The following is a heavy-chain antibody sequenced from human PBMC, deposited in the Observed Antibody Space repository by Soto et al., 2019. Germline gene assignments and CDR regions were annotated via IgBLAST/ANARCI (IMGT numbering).Heavy chain of an antibody. V-gene: IGHV6-1*01. Sequence: SQTLSLTCAISGDSVSSNSAAWNWIRQSPSRGLEWLGRTYYRSKWYNDYAVSVKSRITINPDTSKNQFALQLNSVTPEDTAVYYCARDLTSPHDKWELAHWFDPWGQGTLVTVSS. J-gene: IGHJ5*02. D-gene: IGHD1-26*01. CDR2: TYYRSKWYN. CDR3: ARDLTSPHDKWELAHWFDP. CDR1: GDSVSSNSAA.